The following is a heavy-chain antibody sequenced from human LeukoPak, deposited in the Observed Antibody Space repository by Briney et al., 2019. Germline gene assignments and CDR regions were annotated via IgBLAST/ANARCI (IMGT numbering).Heavy chain of an antibody. V-gene: IGHV3-11*01. Sequence: PGGSLRLSCAASGFTFSDYYMTWFRQAPGEGLEWVSYISSSGSTIYYEDSVKGRFTISRDNAKNSLYLQMNNLRAEDTAVYYCAKGIAAAGGYWGQGTLVTVSS. CDR1: GFTFSDYY. CDR2: ISSSGSTI. J-gene: IGHJ4*02. CDR3: AKGIAAAGGY. D-gene: IGHD6-13*01.